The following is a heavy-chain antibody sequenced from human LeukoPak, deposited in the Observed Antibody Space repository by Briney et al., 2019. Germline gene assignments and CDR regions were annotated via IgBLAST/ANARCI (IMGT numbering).Heavy chain of an antibody. J-gene: IGHJ4*02. CDR1: GYTFTGYY. V-gene: IGHV1-2*02. Sequence: SVTVSFKASGYTFTGYYMHWVRQPPGQGLEWMGWINPNSGGTNYAQKFQGRVTMTRDTSISTAYMELSRLRSDDTAVYYCASTIGVDWFVCPGYWGQGTLVTVSS. CDR2: INPNSGGT. D-gene: IGHD3-9*01. CDR3: ASTIGVDWFVCPGY.